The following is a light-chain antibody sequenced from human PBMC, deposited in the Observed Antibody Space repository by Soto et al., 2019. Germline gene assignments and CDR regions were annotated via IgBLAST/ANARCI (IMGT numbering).Light chain of an antibody. Sequence: VLTQSPATLSVSPGQRVTLSCRASQSISSYLAWYQQRPGQPSRLLINDASNRATGIPARFSGSGSGTDLTPTISSLKPEDFALYYCQQRSSRPLPSGGGTRWIS. CDR2: DAS. V-gene: IGKV3-11*01. CDR1: QSISSY. J-gene: IGKJ4*01. CDR3: QQRSSRPLP.